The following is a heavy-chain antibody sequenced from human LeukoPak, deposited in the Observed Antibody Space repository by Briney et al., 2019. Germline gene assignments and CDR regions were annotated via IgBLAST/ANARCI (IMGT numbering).Heavy chain of an antibody. V-gene: IGHV3-21*01. CDR3: ARSPYSSRNLDY. CDR1: GFTFSSYS. J-gene: IGHJ4*02. CDR2: ISSSSSYI. Sequence: PGGSLRLSCAASGFTFSSYSMNWVRQAPGKGLEWVSSISSSSSYIYYADSVKGRFTISRDNAKNSLYLQMNSLRAEDTAVYYCARSPYSSRNLDYWGQGTLVTVSS. D-gene: IGHD6-13*01.